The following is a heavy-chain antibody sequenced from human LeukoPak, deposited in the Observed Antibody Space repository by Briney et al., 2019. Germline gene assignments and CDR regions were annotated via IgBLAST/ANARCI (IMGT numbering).Heavy chain of an antibody. CDR3: AREANIFGGWDY. J-gene: IGHJ4*02. CDR1: GGSISSSNW. Sequence: PSGTLSLTCAVSGGSISSSNWWTWVRQPPGKGLEWIGEIFHNGNTNYNPSLKSRVIISVDTSKNQFSLKLSSVTAADTAVYYCAREANIFGGWDYWGQGTLVTVSS. V-gene: IGHV4-4*02. D-gene: IGHD6-19*01. CDR2: IFHNGNT.